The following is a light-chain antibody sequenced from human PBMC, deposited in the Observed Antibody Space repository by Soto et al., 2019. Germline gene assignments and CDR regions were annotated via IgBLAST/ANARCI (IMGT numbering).Light chain of an antibody. CDR2: AAS. CDR3: QHCYSYPPFT. CDR1: EDVSNY. Sequence: AIRMTQSPSSLSASTGDTVTISCRASEDVSNYLAWYQQKPGKAPKLLIYAASSLQSGVPSRFSGSGSGPDFTLTLRSLQSEDFETYYCQHCYSYPPFTFRPGTKLDLE. J-gene: IGKJ3*01. V-gene: IGKV1-8*01.